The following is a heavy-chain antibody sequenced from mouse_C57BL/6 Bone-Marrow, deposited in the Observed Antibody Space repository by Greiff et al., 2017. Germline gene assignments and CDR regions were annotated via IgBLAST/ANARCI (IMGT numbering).Heavy chain of an antibody. CDR3: ARGNGYYPYWYFDV. D-gene: IGHD2-3*01. CDR2: INPNNGGT. Sequence: EVQLVESGPELVKPGASVKIPCKASGYTFTDYNMDWVKQSHGKSLEWIGDINPNNGGTIYNQKFKGKATLTVDKSSSTAYMELRSLTSEDTAVYYCARGNGYYPYWYFDVWGTGTTVTVSS. V-gene: IGHV1-18*01. CDR1: GYTFTDYN. J-gene: IGHJ1*03.